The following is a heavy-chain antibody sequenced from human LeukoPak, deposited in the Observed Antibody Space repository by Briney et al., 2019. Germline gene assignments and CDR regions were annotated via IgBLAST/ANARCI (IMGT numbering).Heavy chain of an antibody. D-gene: IGHD2-8*02. Sequence: PGGSLRLSCAGSGLTFSRYDMSWVRQAPGKGLEWVSGISGAGDRTYYADSVKGRFTISRDNSKNTLYLQMNSLRAEDTALYYCARVSWHETGGYWGQGTLVTVSS. CDR1: GLTFSRYD. CDR3: ARVSWHETGGY. V-gene: IGHV3-23*01. J-gene: IGHJ4*02. CDR2: ISGAGDRT.